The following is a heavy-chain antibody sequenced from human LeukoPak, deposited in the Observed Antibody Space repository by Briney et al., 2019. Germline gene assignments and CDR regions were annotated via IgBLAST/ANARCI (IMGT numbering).Heavy chain of an antibody. J-gene: IGHJ4*02. Sequence: TSETLSLTCTVSGGSISSSSYYWGWIRQPPGKGLEWIGSMYYSGSTYYNPSLKSRLTMSVDTSKHQFSLKLSSVTAADTAVYYCASAGHRYSNYANIDYWGQGTLVTVSS. CDR2: MYYSGST. CDR1: GGSISSSSYY. CDR3: ASAGHRYSNYANIDY. V-gene: IGHV4-39*07. D-gene: IGHD4-11*01.